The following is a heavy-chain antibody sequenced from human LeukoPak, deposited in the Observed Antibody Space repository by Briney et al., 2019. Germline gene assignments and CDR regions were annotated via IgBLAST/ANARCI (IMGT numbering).Heavy chain of an antibody. CDR3: ARTVATADDAFDI. J-gene: IGHJ3*02. V-gene: IGHV4-59*08. CDR2: IYYSGST. D-gene: IGHD5-12*01. Sequence: SETLSLTCTVSGGSISSYYWSWIRQPPGKGLEWIGYIYYSGSTNYNPSLKSRVTISVDTSKNQFFLKLSSVTAADTAVYYCARTVATADDAFDIWGQGTMVTVSS. CDR1: GGSISSYY.